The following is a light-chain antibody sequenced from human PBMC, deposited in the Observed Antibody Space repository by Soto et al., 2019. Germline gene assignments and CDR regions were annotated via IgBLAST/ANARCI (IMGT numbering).Light chain of an antibody. CDR2: GAS. CDR1: RSVSSN. J-gene: IGKJ3*01. V-gene: IGKV3-15*01. Sequence: EIVMTQSPATLSVSPGERATLSCRASRSVSSNLAWYQQKPGQAPRLLIYGASTRATGIPARFSGSGSGTEFTLTISSLQSEDFAVYYCQQYNSWPPKFTFGPGTKVDIK. CDR3: QQYNSWPPKFT.